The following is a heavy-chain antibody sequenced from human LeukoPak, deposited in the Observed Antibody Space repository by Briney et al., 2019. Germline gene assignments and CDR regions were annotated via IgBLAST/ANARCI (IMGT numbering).Heavy chain of an antibody. D-gene: IGHD6-13*01. J-gene: IGHJ4*02. CDR3: AKEEIAAAGSSYYFDY. Sequence: PGGSLRLSCAASGFIFSSYSMNWVRQAPGKGLEWVSSISRSSDYIYYADSVKGRFTISRDNSKNTLYLQMNSLRAEDTAVYYCAKEEIAAAGSSYYFDYWGQGTLVTVSS. CDR2: ISRSSDYI. CDR1: GFIFSSYS. V-gene: IGHV3-21*04.